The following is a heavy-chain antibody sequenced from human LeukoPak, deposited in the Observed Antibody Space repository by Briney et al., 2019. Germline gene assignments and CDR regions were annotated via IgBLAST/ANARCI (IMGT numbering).Heavy chain of an antibody. CDR3: ARDDYYYDTSGYYQGWIDP. Sequence: SQTLSLTCTVSGGSISSSPYYWSWIRQPSGKGLERIGRIYATGSTNYNPSLKSRVTISVDTSKNQFSLKLTSVTAADTAVYYCARDDYYYDTSGYYQGWIDPWGQGTLVTVSS. V-gene: IGHV4-61*02. CDR2: IYATGST. D-gene: IGHD3-22*01. CDR1: GGSISSSPYY. J-gene: IGHJ5*02.